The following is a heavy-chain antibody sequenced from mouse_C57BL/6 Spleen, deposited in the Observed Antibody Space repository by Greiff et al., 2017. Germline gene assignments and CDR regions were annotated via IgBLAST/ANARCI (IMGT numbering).Heavy chain of an antibody. CDR3: ARPIYDGYYFDY. CDR1: GYTFTSYW. CDR2: INPSNGGT. J-gene: IGHJ2*01. Sequence: VQLQQPGTELVKPGASVKLSCKASGYTFTSYWMHWVKQRPGQGLEWIGNINPSNGGTNYNEKFKSKATLTVDKSSSTAYMQLSSLTSEDSAVYYWARPIYDGYYFDYWGQGTTLTVSS. D-gene: IGHD2-3*01. V-gene: IGHV1-53*01.